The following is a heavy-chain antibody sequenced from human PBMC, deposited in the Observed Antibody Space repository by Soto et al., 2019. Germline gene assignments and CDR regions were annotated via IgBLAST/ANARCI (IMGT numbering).Heavy chain of an antibody. CDR1: GYSLNELC. CDR2: FDPEEGKM. J-gene: IGHJ1*01. Sequence: ASVNVSCKLSGYSLNELCIHWVRQPPGKGLECIGGFDPEEGKMIYAQNFQGRVTMTEDTSTDTAYMELNSLTSEDTAIYYCATDLGVALAPLSILYFQQWGQGTVVTVSS. CDR3: ATDLGVALAPLSILYFQQ. V-gene: IGHV1-24*01. D-gene: IGHD3-10*01.